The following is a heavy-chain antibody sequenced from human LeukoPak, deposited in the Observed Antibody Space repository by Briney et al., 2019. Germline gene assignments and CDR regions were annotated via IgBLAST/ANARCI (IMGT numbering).Heavy chain of an antibody. V-gene: IGHV3-23*01. CDR2: ISGSGGST. CDR3: ATINDYGDCSFDY. J-gene: IGHJ4*02. CDR1: GFTFSSYA. Sequence: GGSLRLSCAASGFTFSSYAMSWVRQAPGKGLEWVSAISGSGGSTYYADSVKGRFTISRDNSKNTLYLQMNSLRAEDTAVYYCATINDYGDCSFDYWGQGTLVTVSS. D-gene: IGHD4-17*01.